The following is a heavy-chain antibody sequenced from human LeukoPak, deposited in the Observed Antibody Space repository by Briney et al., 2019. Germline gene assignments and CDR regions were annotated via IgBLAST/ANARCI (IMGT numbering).Heavy chain of an antibody. J-gene: IGHJ4*02. Sequence: PSDTLSLTCTVSGGSISSGTYYCTWIRKPPGKGLGWIASINYGGSTYYNPSLKSRVTISVDTANSQFSLKLGSVTGADTAVFYCGRYVVYGSGIYYFDYWGPGTLVTVSS. D-gene: IGHD3-10*01. CDR1: GGSISSGTYY. CDR2: INYGGST. CDR3: GRYVVYGSGIYYFDY. V-gene: IGHV4-39*01.